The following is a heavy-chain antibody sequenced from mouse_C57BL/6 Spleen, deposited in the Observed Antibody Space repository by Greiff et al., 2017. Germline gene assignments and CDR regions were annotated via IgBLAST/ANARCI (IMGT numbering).Heavy chain of an antibody. V-gene: IGHV5-9*01. J-gene: IGHJ3*01. CDR1: GFTFSSYT. D-gene: IGHD2-2*01. CDR3: ARDGVTGFAD. Sequence: EVKLVESGGGLVKPGGSLKLSCAASGFTFSSYTMSWVRQTPEKRLEWVATISGGGGNTYYPDSVKGRFTISRDNAKNTRYLQMSSLRSEDTALYYCARDGVTGFADWGQGTLVTVSA. CDR2: ISGGGGNT.